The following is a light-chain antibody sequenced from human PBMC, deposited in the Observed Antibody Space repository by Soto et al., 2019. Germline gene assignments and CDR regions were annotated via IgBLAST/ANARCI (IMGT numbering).Light chain of an antibody. V-gene: IGLV2-8*01. J-gene: IGLJ3*02. Sequence: QSALTQPPSASGSRGQSVTISCAGTSGDIGDYNFVSWYQQHPGKAPKLLIYEVLKRPSGVPDRFSGSKSGNTAFLTVSGLQAEDEADYYCGTWDSGLSAGVFGGGTKLTVL. CDR1: SGDIGDYNF. CDR3: GTWDSGLSAGV. CDR2: EVL.